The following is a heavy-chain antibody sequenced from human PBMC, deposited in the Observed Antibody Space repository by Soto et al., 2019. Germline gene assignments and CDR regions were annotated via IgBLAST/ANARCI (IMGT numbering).Heavy chain of an antibody. CDR1: GGSISRGFY. D-gene: IGHD3-22*01. J-gene: IGHJ4*02. Sequence: SETLSLTCAVSGGSISRGFYWSWIRQHPGKGLEWIGYIYYSGNTYYNPSLQSRVTISVDTSKNQFSLNLTSVTAADTAVYYCARATYYDSSGYANYWGQGSLVTVSS. V-gene: IGHV4-31*11. CDR3: ARATYYDSSGYANY. CDR2: IYYSGNT.